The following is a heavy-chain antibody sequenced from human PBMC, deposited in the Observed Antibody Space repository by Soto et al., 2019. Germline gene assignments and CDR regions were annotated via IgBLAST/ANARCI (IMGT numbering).Heavy chain of an antibody. V-gene: IGHV4-39*07. CDR2: INHSGST. CDR1: GGSISSGDYY. CDR3: ARGSGLLWFGELRNYYYGMDV. J-gene: IGHJ6*02. Sequence: SETLSLTCTVSGGSISSGDYYRSWIRQPPGKGLEWIGEINHSGSTNYNPSLKSRVTISVDTSKNQFSLKLSSVTAADTAVYYCARGSGLLWFGELRNYYYGMDVWGQGTTVTVSS. D-gene: IGHD3-10*01.